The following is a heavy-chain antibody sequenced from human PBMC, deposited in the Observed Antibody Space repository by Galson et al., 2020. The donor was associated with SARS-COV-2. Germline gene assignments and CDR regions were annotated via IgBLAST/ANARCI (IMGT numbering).Heavy chain of an antibody. Sequence: GESLKISCAASGFTFSSYGLHWVRQAPGKGLEWVAVISYDGSNKYYADSVKGRFTISRDNSKNTLYLQMNSLRAEDTAVYYCAKGLMGSSGWYGGAWFDPWGQGTLVTVSS. J-gene: IGHJ5*02. CDR1: GFTFSSYG. CDR3: AKGLMGSSGWYGGAWFDP. CDR2: ISYDGSNK. V-gene: IGHV3-30*18. D-gene: IGHD6-19*01.